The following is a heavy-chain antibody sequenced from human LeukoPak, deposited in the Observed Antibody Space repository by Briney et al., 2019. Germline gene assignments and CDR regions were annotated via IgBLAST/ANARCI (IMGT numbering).Heavy chain of an antibody. J-gene: IGHJ4*02. V-gene: IGHV3-23*01. CDR3: AKVLWFGEKNDY. CDR1: GFTFDDYA. CDR2: ISGGGGST. Sequence: GGSLRLSCAASGFTFDDYAMHWVRQAPGKGLEWVSLISGGGGSTYYADSVKGRFTISRDNSKNTLYLQMNSLRAEDTAVYYCAKVLWFGEKNDYWGQGTLVTVSS. D-gene: IGHD3-10*01.